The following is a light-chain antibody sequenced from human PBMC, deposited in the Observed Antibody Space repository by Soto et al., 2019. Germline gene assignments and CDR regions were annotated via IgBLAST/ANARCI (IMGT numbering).Light chain of an antibody. V-gene: IGKV1-39*01. CDR2: AAS. Sequence: DIPMTQSPSSLSASVGDGVTITCRASQSISSYLNWYQQKPGKAPKLLIYAASSLQSGVPSRFSGSGSGTDFTLTISSLQPEDFATYYCQQSYSTPLTFGPGTKVDIK. J-gene: IGKJ3*01. CDR1: QSISSY. CDR3: QQSYSTPLT.